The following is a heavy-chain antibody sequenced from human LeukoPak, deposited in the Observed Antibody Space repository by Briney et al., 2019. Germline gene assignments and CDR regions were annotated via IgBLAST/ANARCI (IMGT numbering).Heavy chain of an antibody. D-gene: IGHD3-10*01. V-gene: IGHV4-39*07. Sequence: SETLSLTCTVSGGSISSSSYYWGWIRQPPGKGLEWIGSIYYSGSTYYNPSLKSRVTISVDTSKNQFSLKLSSVTAADTAVYYCARDRHVLLWFGEVRNWFDPWGQGTLVTVSS. CDR3: ARDRHVLLWFGEVRNWFDP. CDR2: IYYSGST. J-gene: IGHJ5*02. CDR1: GGSISSSSYY.